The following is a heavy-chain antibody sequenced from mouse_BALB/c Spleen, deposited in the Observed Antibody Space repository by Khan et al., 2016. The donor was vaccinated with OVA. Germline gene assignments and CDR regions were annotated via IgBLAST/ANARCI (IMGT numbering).Heavy chain of an antibody. CDR1: GYTFSSYW. V-gene: IGHV1-9*01. J-gene: IGHJ3*01. D-gene: IGHD1-1*01. CDR3: ARGNYYGSTSWFGY. CDR2: ILPGSNST. Sequence: QVQLKQSGAELMKPGASVKISCKPTGYTFSSYWIEWVKQRPGHGLEWIGEILPGSNSTNYNERFQGKATITADTSSNTAYMQLSSLTSEDSAIYYWARGNYYGSTSWFGYWGQGTLVTVSA.